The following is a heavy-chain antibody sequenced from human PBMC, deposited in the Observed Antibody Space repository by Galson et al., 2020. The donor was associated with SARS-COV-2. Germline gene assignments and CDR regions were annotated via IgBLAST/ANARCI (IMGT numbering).Heavy chain of an antibody. CDR1: EITVSSNY. D-gene: IGHD5-12*01. J-gene: IGHJ6*03. CDR2: IYSGGST. V-gene: IGHV3-53*04. CDR3: ARDGGVDMGYYYYMDV. Sequence: GGSLRLSCAASEITVSSNYMSWVRQAPGKGLEWASVIYSGGSTYYADSVTDRFTISRHNSKNTLYLQMNSLRAEDTAVYYCARDGGVDMGYYYYMDVWGKGTTVTVSS.